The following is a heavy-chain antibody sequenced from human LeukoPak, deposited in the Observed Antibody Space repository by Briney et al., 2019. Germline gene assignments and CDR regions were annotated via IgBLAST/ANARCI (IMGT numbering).Heavy chain of an antibody. D-gene: IGHD3-3*01. J-gene: IGHJ5*02. Sequence: GGSLRLSCAASGFTFSSYWMHWVRQAPGKGLVWVSRINSDGSSTSYADSVKGRFTISRDDAKNTLYLQMNSLRAEDTAVYYCARMAEWNNWFDPWGQGTLVTVSS. CDR3: ARMAEWNNWFDP. V-gene: IGHV3-74*01. CDR2: INSDGSST. CDR1: GFTFSSYW.